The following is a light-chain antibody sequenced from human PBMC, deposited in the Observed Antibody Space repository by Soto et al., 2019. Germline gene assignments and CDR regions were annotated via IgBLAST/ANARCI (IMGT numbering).Light chain of an antibody. CDR3: CSYAGSYTSL. CDR2: DVT. V-gene: IGLV2-11*01. CDR1: NIDVGGYNY. Sequence: QSALTQPRSVSGSPGQSVTISCTGTNIDVGGYNYVSWYQQHPGKAPKLMIYDVTKRPSGVPDRVSGSKSGNTASLTISGLQAEDEGDYYCCSYAGSYTSLFGGGTKLTVL. J-gene: IGLJ2*01.